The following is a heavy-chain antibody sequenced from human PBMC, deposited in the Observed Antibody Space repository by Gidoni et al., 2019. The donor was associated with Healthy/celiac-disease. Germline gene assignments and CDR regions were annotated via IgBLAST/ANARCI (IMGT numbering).Heavy chain of an antibody. CDR1: GGSFSGYY. CDR3: ARGPLHQAAVGAFDY. J-gene: IGHJ4*02. Sequence: QVQLQQWGAGLLKPSETLSLTCAVYGGSFSGYYWSWIRQPPGKGLEWIGEINHSGSTNYNPYLKSRVTISVDTSKNQFSLKLSSVTAADTAVYYCARGPLHQAAVGAFDYWGQGTLVTVSS. CDR2: INHSGST. V-gene: IGHV4-34*01. D-gene: IGHD6-13*01.